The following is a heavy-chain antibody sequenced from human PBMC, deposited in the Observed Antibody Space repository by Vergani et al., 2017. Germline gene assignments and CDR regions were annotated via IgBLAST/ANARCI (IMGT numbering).Heavy chain of an antibody. CDR2: IDHTGRP. Sequence: QVQLQQWGGGLLKPSETLSLTCVVNGASFTSYHWTWIRQSPGEGLEWVGDIDHTGRPDYNPSLKSRLTMSVNKSRNQFSLTLNSVTATDTAIYFCARVNTETNGHLYYYYYIDVWGQGTAVTVS. D-gene: IGHD4-11*01. CDR3: ARVNTETNGHLYYYYYIDV. V-gene: IGHV4-34*01. CDR1: GASFTSYH. J-gene: IGHJ6*03.